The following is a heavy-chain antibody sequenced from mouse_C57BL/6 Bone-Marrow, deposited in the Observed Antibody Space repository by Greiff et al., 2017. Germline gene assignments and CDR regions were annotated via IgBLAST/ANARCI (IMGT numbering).Heavy chain of an antibody. CDR1: GYTFTDYY. Sequence: EVQLQQSGPVLVKPGASVKMSCKASGYTFTDYYMNWVKQSHGKSLEWIGVINPYNGGTSYNQKFKGKATLTVNKSSSTAYMELNSLTSEDSAVYYCARKSSRDYYAMDYWGQGTSVTVSS. CDR2: INPYNGGT. V-gene: IGHV1-19*01. J-gene: IGHJ4*01. CDR3: ARKSSRDYYAMDY.